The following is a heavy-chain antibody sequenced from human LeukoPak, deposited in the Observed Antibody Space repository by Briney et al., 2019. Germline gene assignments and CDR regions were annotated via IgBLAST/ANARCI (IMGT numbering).Heavy chain of an antibody. J-gene: IGHJ4*02. D-gene: IGHD1-26*01. V-gene: IGHV4-30-2*01. CDR1: GGSISSGGYS. Sequence: SETLSLTCAVSGGSISSGGYSWSWIRQPPGKGLEWIGYIYHSGSTYYNPSLKSRVTISVDRSKNQFSLKLSSVTAADTAVYYCARGASFDYWGQGTLVTVSS. CDR2: IYHSGST. CDR3: ARGASFDY.